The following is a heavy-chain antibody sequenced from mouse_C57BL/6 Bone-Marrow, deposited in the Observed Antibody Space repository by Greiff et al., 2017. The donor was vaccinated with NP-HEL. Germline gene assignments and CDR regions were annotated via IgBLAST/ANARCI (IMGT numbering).Heavy chain of an antibody. D-gene: IGHD3-2*02. CDR3: TDSSGYFFMDY. Sequence: EVKVEESGGGLVQPGGSMKLSCVASGFTFSNYWMNWVRQSPEKGLEWVAQIRLKSDNYATHYAESVKGRFTISRDDSKSSVYLQMNNLRAEDTGIYYCTDSSGYFFMDYWGQGTSVTVSS. J-gene: IGHJ4*01. CDR2: IRLKSDNYAT. V-gene: IGHV6-3*01. CDR1: GFTFSNYW.